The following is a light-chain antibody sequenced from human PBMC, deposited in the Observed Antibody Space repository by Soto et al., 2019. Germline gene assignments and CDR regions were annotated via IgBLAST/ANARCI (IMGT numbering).Light chain of an antibody. J-gene: IGKJ4*01. Sequence: EIVMTQSPATLSLSPGERATLSCRASQSVNNNLAWYQQKPGQAPRLLISYASSRATGIPARFSGSGSGTEFTLTISSLQSEDFAVYYCQQYNNWPLTFGGGTKVEIK. CDR3: QQYNNWPLT. CDR1: QSVNNN. CDR2: YAS. V-gene: IGKV3-15*01.